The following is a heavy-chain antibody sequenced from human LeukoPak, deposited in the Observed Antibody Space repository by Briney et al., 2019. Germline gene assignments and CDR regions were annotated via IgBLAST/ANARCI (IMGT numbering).Heavy chain of an antibody. CDR1: VFTFSTYG. CDR3: AKGGEDIVVVPAAVSFDY. V-gene: IGHV3-30*02. CDR2: IPSDGSDN. Sequence: GGSLRLSCAASVFTFSTYGFHWVRQAPGKGLEWVAFIPSDGSDNYYANSVKGRFTISRDNSKNTLYLQMNSLRAEDTAVYYCAKGGEDIVVVPAAVSFDYWGQGTLVTVSS. J-gene: IGHJ4*02. D-gene: IGHD2-2*01.